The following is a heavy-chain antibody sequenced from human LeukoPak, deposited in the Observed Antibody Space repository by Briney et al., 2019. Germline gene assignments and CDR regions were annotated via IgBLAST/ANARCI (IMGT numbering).Heavy chain of an antibody. J-gene: IGHJ6*03. Sequence: GESLKISCKGSGYSFTSYWIGGVRQMPGKGLEWMGIIYPGDSDTRYSPSFQGQVTISADKSISTAYLQWSSLKASDTAMYYCARGAGSYSDYYYYYMDVWGKGTTVTISS. CDR3: ARGAGSYSDYYYYYMDV. V-gene: IGHV5-51*01. CDR2: IYPGDSDT. D-gene: IGHD3-10*01. CDR1: GYSFTSYW.